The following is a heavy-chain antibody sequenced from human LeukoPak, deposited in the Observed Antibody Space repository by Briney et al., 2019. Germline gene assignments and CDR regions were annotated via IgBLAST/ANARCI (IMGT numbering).Heavy chain of an antibody. CDR1: GDSIDSSNW. J-gene: IGHJ6*04. CDR3: ARGWATGSLGYYYYGMDV. CDR2: IYYTGDT. D-gene: IGHD3-16*01. V-gene: IGHV4-4*02. Sequence: SGTLSLTCAVSGDSIDSSNWWTWVRQPPGKGLEWIGEIYYTGDTNYNPSLKSRLTISVDKSKNHFSLNLTSVTAADTAVYYCARGWATGSLGYYYYGMDVWGKGTTVIVSS.